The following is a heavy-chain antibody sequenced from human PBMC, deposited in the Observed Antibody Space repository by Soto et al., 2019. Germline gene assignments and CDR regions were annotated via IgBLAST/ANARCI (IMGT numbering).Heavy chain of an antibody. J-gene: IGHJ6*02. Sequence: SETLSLTCTVSGGSISSSSYYWGWIRQPPGKGLEWIGSIYYSGSTYYNPSLKSRVTISVDTSKNQFSLKLSSVTAADTAVYYCARAKYDSSGYYRTTYYYYYGMDVWGQGTTVTVSS. CDR2: IYYSGST. D-gene: IGHD3-22*01. CDR3: ARAKYDSSGYYRTTYYYYYGMDV. CDR1: GGSISSSSYY. V-gene: IGHV4-39*01.